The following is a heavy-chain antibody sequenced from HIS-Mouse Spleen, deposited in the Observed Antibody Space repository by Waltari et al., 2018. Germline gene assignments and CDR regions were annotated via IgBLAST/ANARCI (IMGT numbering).Heavy chain of an antibody. V-gene: IGHV1-18*01. CDR1: GYTFTSYG. Sequence: QVQLVQSGAEVKKPGASVKVSCKASGYTFTSYGISWVRQAPGQGLEWMGWLSDYNDETNQAHKLQCRVTMPTDTSTSTAYMELRSLRSDDTAVYYCARVRHSEANWGSNDDYFDYWGQGTLVTVSS. CDR2: LSDYNDET. CDR3: ARVRHSEANWGSNDDYFDY. D-gene: IGHD7-27*01. J-gene: IGHJ4*02.